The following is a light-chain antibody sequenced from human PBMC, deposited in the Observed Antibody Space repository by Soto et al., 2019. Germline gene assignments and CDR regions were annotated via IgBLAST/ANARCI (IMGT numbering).Light chain of an antibody. CDR2: EVS. CDR1: SSDVGSYNR. CDR3: SSYTSNSTLV. J-gene: IGLJ2*01. Sequence: QSALTQPPSVSGSPGQSVTISCTGTSSDVGSYNRLSWYQQPPGTAPKLIIYEVSNRPSGVPDRFSGSKSGNTASLTISGLQAEDEADYYCSSYTSNSTLVFGGGTKLTVL. V-gene: IGLV2-18*02.